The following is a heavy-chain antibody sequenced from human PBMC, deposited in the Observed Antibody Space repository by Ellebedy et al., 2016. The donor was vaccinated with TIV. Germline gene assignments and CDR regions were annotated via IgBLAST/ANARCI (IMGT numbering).Heavy chain of an antibody. J-gene: IGHJ4*02. V-gene: IGHV4-34*01. CDR3: ASSRRITMVRVDY. D-gene: IGHD3-10*01. CDR1: GGSFSGYS. CDR2: INHSGST. Sequence: SETLSLXCAVYGGSFSGYSWSWIRQPPGKGLEWIGEINHSGSTNYNPSLKSRVTISVDTSKNQFSLKLSSVTAADTAVYYCASSRRITMVRVDYWGQGTLVTVSS.